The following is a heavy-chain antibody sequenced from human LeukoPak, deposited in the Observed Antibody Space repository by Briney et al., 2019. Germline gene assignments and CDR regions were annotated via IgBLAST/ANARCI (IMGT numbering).Heavy chain of an antibody. CDR3: IVFGDSNH. V-gene: IGHV3-53*01. J-gene: IGHJ5*02. Sequence: GGSLRLSCAASGLTGSHNYVSWVRQAPGKGLEWVSAIHTSGDTCYADSVKGRFTISRDTSKNTLYLQINSLGVEDTAVYYCIVFGDSNHWGQGTLVTVSS. CDR1: GLTGSHNY. D-gene: IGHD4-17*01. CDR2: IHTSGDT.